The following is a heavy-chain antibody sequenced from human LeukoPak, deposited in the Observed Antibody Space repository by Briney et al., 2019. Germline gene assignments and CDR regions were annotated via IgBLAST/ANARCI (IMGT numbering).Heavy chain of an antibody. V-gene: IGHV4-4*07. CDR1: GGSISSYY. D-gene: IGHD6-25*01. J-gene: IGHJ4*02. CDR2: IYSSGST. CDR3: ARTHPSGPIGFDS. Sequence: PSETLSLTCAVSGGSISSYYWSWIRQPAGKGLEWIGRIYSSGSTDYNPSLKTRVTMSVDTSNDQFSLKLSSVTAADTAIYYCARTHPSGPIGFDSWGQGTLVTVSS.